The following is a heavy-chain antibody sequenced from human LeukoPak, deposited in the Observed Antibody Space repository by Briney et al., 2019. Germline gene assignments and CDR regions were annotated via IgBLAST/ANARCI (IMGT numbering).Heavy chain of an antibody. J-gene: IGHJ4*02. CDR3: VRHVSTNTGYFDS. D-gene: IGHD5-24*01. Sequence: SETLSLTCTVSGGSINSHSYYWGWIRPPPGNGLEWIGSVYYDGTSYSNPSLKSRVGVFVDTSRDQFSLDLDFVTAADTALYYCVRHVSTNTGYFDSCGQGTLVSVSS. CDR1: GGSINSHSYY. CDR2: VYYDGTS. V-gene: IGHV4-39*01.